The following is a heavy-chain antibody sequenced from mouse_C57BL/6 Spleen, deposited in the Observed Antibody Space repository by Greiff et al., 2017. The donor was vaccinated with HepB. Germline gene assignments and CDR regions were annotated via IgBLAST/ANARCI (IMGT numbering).Heavy chain of an antibody. CDR3: ARKKYYYGSWYFDV. V-gene: IGHV2-9-1*01. CDR2: IWTGGGT. CDR1: GFSLTSYA. J-gene: IGHJ1*03. D-gene: IGHD1-1*01. Sequence: VHLVESGPGLVAPSQSLSITCTVSGFSLTSYAISWVRQPPGKGLEWLGVIWTGGGTNYNSALKSRLSISKDNSKSQVFLKMNSLQTDDTARYYCARKKYYYGSWYFDVWGTGTTVTVSS.